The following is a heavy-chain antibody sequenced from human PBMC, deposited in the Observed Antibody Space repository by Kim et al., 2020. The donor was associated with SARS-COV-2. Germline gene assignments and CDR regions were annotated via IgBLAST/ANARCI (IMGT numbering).Heavy chain of an antibody. V-gene: IGHV3-30*18. J-gene: IGHJ3*02. D-gene: IGHD1-26*01. CDR2: ISYDGSKK. CDR1: GFTFSSYG. Sequence: GGSLRLSCAASGFTFSSYGMHWVRQAPGKGLEWVAVISYDGSKKYYADSVKGRFTISRDNSKNTLYLQMNSLRAEDTAVYYCAKGYSGSYRDDFDNWGQGTMVTVSS. CDR3: AKGYSGSYRDDFDN.